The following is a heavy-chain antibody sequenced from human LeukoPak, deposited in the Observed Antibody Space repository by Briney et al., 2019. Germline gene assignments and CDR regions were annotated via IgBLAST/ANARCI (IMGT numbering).Heavy chain of an antibody. D-gene: IGHD2-21*01. CDR2: ISSSSSYI. CDR1: AFTFSSYS. V-gene: IGHV3-21*01. Sequence: GGSLRLSCAASAFTFSSYSMNWVRQAPGKGLEWVSSISSSSSYIYYADSVKGRFTISRDNAKNSLYLQMNSLRAEDTAVYYCARDIHSVVWDGMDVWGQGTTVTVSS. J-gene: IGHJ6*02. CDR3: ARDIHSVVWDGMDV.